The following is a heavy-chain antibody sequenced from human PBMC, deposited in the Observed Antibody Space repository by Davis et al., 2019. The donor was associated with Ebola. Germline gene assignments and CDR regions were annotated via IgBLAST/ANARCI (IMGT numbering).Heavy chain of an antibody. D-gene: IGHD1-20*01. J-gene: IGHJ4*02. CDR1: GFTFSSYW. CDR2: IKQDGSEK. V-gene: IGHV3-7*03. CDR3: ARDLLTGTTWDY. Sequence: PGGSLRLSCAASGFTFSSYWMSWVRQAPGKGLEWVANIKQDGSEKYYVDSVKGRFTISRDNSKNTLYLQMNSLRAEDTAVYYCARDLLTGTTWDYWGQGTLVTVSS.